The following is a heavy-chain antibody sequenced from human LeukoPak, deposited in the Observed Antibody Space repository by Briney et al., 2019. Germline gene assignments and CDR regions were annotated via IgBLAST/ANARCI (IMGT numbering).Heavy chain of an antibody. Sequence: GESLKISWKGSGYSFTSYCIGLVRQMPGKRLEWMGIIYPGDSDTRYSTSFQGQVTISADKSISTAYLQWSILKASDTAMYYCAIRLDAFDIWGQGTMVTVSS. CDR3: AIRLDAFDI. V-gene: IGHV5-51*01. CDR2: IYPGDSDT. J-gene: IGHJ3*02. CDR1: GYSFTSYC.